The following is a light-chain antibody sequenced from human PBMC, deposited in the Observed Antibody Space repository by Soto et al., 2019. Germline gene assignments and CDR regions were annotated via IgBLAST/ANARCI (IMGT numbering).Light chain of an antibody. CDR1: QSVSSSY. CDR3: QQYGSSLSIT. V-gene: IGKV3-20*01. J-gene: IGKJ1*01. CDR2: GAS. Sequence: EIVLTPSPGTLSLSPGERATLYCRASQSVSSSYLAWYQQKPGQAPRLLIYGASSRATGIPDRFSGSGSGTDFTLTISRLEPEDFAVYYCQQYGSSLSITFGQGTKVDIK.